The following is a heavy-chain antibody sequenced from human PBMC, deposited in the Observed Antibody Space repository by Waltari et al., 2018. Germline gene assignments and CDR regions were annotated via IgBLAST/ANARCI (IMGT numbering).Heavy chain of an antibody. CDR3: AKSAFPMITFKERRGTMYYFDY. CDR1: GFTFSSYG. D-gene: IGHD3-16*01. CDR2: IRYDGSNK. J-gene: IGHJ4*02. Sequence: QVQLVESGGGVVQPGGSLRLSCAASGFTFSSYGMHWVRQAPGKGLEWVAFIRYDGSNKYYADSVKGRFTISRDNSKNTLYLQMNSLRAEDTAVYYCAKSAFPMITFKERRGTMYYFDYWGQGTLVTVSS. V-gene: IGHV3-30*02.